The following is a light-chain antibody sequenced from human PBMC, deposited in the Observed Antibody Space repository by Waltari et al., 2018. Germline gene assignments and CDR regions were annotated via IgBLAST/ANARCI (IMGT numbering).Light chain of an antibody. V-gene: IGKV3-20*01. Sequence: WRAGQTLTGSWLPWYPQNPGQAPRLLIYGASNRAPGIPDRVSGSRSWTDFTLTISRLEPEDSAVYYCQQYDGSVVTFGGGTKVEIK. CDR1: QTLTGSW. J-gene: IGKJ4*01. CDR3: QQYDGSVVT. CDR2: GAS.